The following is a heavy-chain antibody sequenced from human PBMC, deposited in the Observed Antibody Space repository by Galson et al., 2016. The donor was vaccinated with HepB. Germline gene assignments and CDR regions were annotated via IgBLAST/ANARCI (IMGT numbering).Heavy chain of an antibody. J-gene: IGHJ6*02. CDR1: GFIFNNFA. D-gene: IGHD3-3*01. V-gene: IGHV3-23*01. CDR2: LGGSGGTT. Sequence: SLRLSCAASGFIFNNFAMTWVRQVPGKGLEWVSSLGGSGGTTYYADSVKGRFVISRDNSRSQMYLEMTGLRADDAAVYYCARPLLPESRVATFKLRRRSHFSGMDVWGRGTTVTVSS. CDR3: ARPLLPESRVATFKLRRRSHFSGMDV.